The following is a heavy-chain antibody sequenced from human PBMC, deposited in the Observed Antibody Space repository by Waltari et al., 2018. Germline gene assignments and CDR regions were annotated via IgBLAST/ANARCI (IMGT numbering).Heavy chain of an antibody. V-gene: IGHV7-4-1*02. CDR1: GSTFPTYG. J-gene: IGHJ3*02. Sequence: QVQLVQSGSELQKPGASVKFSCKASGSTFPTYGINWVRQAPGQGLEWLGWINTDTGNPTYAQGFTGRLVFSLDTSVNTAFLQISSLKADDSAIYYCARDFESRGYDIWGQGTMVTVSS. CDR2: INTDTGNP. D-gene: IGHD3-22*01. CDR3: ARDFESRGYDI.